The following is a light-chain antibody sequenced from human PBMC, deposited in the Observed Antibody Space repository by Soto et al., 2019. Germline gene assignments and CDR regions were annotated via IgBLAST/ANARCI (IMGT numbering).Light chain of an antibody. CDR3: KSYAGSNTNV. CDR1: KSDIGVYVF. V-gene: IGLV2-8*01. Sequence: QSALTQPPSAAGSPGQSVTISCTGTKSDIGVYVFVSWYQHHPGKAPRLIIYEVVQRPSGVPDRFSGSKSGNTASLTVSGRQAADEADHFCKSYAGSNTNVFGSGTKLTVL. CDR2: EVV. J-gene: IGLJ6*01.